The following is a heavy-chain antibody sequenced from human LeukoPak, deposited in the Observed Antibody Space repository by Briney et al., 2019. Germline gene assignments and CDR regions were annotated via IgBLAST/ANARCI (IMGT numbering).Heavy chain of an antibody. J-gene: IGHJ4*02. CDR1: GFTFDDYA. D-gene: IGHD4-11*01. Sequence: GRSLRLSCAASGFTFDDYAMHWVRQAPGKGLEWVSGISWNSGSIGYADSVKGRFTISRDNAKNSLYLQMNSLRAEDTALYYCAKDMAPPLQPSYFDYWGQGTLVTVSS. CDR2: ISWNSGSI. CDR3: AKDMAPPLQPSYFDY. V-gene: IGHV3-9*01.